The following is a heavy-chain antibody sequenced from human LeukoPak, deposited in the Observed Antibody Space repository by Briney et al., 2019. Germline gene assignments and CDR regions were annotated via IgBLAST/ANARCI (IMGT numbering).Heavy chain of an antibody. D-gene: IGHD6-19*01. V-gene: IGHV3-21*01. CDR1: GFTFSSYS. J-gene: IGHJ4*02. CDR3: ARSFLEARVAGSDY. CDR2: ISSSSSYI. Sequence: PGGSLRLSCAASGFTFSSYSMNWVRQAPGKGLEWVTSISSSSSYIYYADSVKGRFTISRDNAKNSLYLQMNSMRAEDTAVYYCARSFLEARVAGSDYWGQGTLVTVSS.